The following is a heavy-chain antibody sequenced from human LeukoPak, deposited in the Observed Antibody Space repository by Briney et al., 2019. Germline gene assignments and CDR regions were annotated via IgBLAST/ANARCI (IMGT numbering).Heavy chain of an antibody. Sequence: SETLSLTCAVYGGSFSGYYWSWLRQPPGKGLEWVGEINHSGSTNYNPSLKSRVTISVDTSKNQFSLKLSSVTAADTAVYYCARHGGITMYAFDIWGQGTMVTVSS. J-gene: IGHJ3*02. D-gene: IGHD3-10*02. CDR1: GGSFSGYY. V-gene: IGHV4-34*01. CDR3: ARHGGITMYAFDI. CDR2: INHSGST.